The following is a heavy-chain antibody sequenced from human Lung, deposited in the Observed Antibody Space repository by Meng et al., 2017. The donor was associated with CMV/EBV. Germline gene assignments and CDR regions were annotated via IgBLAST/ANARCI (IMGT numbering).Heavy chain of an antibody. CDR3: TRGGTSAMRDGMDV. CDR2: IRKNGYGGTT. J-gene: IGHJ6*02. V-gene: IGHV3-49*04. CDR1: GFIFGDYL. Sequence: SCATSGFIFGDYLMGWVRQAPGKGPEWAGVIRKNGYGGTTEYAASVKGRFTISRDDSKSIAYLQMNSLKIEDTAVYYCTRGGTSAMRDGMDVWGQGTXVTVSS. D-gene: IGHD2-2*01.